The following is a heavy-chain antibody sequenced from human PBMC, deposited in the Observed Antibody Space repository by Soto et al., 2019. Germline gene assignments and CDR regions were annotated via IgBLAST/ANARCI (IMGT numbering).Heavy chain of an antibody. CDR1: GYTFTGYY. CDR2: INPNSGGT. D-gene: IGHD3-10*01. V-gene: IGHV1-2*04. CDR3: ARDARGDEAPMDY. Sequence: QVQLVQSGAVVKKPGASVKVSCKASGYTFTGYYMHWVRQAPGQGLEWMGWINPNSGGTNYAQKFQGWVTMTRDTFISTAYMELSRLRSDDTAVYYCARDARGDEAPMDYWGQGTLVTVSS. J-gene: IGHJ4*02.